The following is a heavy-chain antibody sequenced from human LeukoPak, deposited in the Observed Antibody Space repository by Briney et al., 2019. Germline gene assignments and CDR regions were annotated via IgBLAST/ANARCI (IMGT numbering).Heavy chain of an antibody. D-gene: IGHD6-13*01. CDR3: AKDFSDSNLAAAGMGGQYYYYGMDV. J-gene: IGHJ6*02. CDR2: IRYDGSNK. Sequence: PGGSLRLSCAASGFTFSSYGMHWVRQAPGKGLEWVAFIRYDGSNKYYADSVKDRFTISRDNSKNTLYLQMNSLRAEDTAVYYCAKDFSDSNLAAAGMGGQYYYYGMDVWGQGTTVTVSS. CDR1: GFTFSSYG. V-gene: IGHV3-30*02.